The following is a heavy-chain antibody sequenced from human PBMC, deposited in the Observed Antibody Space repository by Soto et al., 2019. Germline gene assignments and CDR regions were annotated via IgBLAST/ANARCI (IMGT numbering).Heavy chain of an antibody. CDR2: ISHDGINK. V-gene: IGHV3-30-3*01. CDR1: GFTFSGYW. Sequence: VQLVESGGGLVQPGGSLRLSCAASGFTFSGYWMFWVRQAPGKGLEWVALISHDGINKYYADSVRGRFTISRDSSTNTLYLQMNSLRAADTAVYYCGRCTSTSCHLGSDYWGQGTLVTVSS. D-gene: IGHD2-2*01. CDR3: GRCTSTSCHLGSDY. J-gene: IGHJ4*02.